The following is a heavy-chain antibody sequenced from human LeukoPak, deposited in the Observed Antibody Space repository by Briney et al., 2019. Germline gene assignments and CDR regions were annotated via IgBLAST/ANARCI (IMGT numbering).Heavy chain of an antibody. J-gene: IGHJ5*02. CDR2: IIPIFGTA. CDR3: ARGGTHCSSTSCQGTNWFDP. CDR1: GGTFSSYA. D-gene: IGHD2-2*01. V-gene: IGHV1-69*01. Sequence: GASVKVSCKASGGTFSSYAISWVRQAPGQGLEWMGGIIPIFGTANYAQKFQGRVTITADESTSTAYMELSSLRSEDTAVYYCARGGTHCSSTSCQGTNWFDPWGQGTLVTVSS.